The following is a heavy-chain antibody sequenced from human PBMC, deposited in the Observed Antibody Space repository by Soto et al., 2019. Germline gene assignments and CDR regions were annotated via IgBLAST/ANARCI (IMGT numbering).Heavy chain of an antibody. D-gene: IGHD3-22*01. J-gene: IGHJ2*01. CDR2: ITGSGGYT. CDR1: GFTFSSYA. Sequence: EGQLLESGGGLVQPGGSLRLSCAASGFTFSSYAMTWVRQAPGKGLEWVSAITGSGGYTNYADSVKGRFTISRDNSKNTLYLQMNSVRAVDTAVYYCAKVGKYYESDVYWYFDLWGRGTLVTVSS. CDR3: AKVGKYYESDVYWYFDL. V-gene: IGHV3-23*01.